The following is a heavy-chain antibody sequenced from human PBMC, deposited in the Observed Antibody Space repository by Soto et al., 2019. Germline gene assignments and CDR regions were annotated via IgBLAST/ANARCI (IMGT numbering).Heavy chain of an antibody. V-gene: IGHV3-23*01. J-gene: IGHJ3*02. CDR1: GFAFNTYA. CDR3: AKDPWSRPDSGSYEDDAFDI. Sequence: EVQLLQSGGGLIQPGGSLRLSCSASGFAFNTYAMNWVRQAPGKGLEWVAMISDSGHRTYYADAVNGRFTISRDNSKNSLSLQMSSLRAEDTAVYYCAKDPWSRPDSGSYEDDAFDIWGQGTVVTVSS. D-gene: IGHD3-22*01. CDR2: ISDSGHRT.